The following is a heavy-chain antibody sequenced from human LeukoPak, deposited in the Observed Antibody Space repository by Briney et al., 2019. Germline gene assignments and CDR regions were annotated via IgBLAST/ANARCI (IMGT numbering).Heavy chain of an antibody. CDR2: IHHSGGT. D-gene: IGHD2-15*01. J-gene: IGHJ4*02. CDR1: GDSVSSSDW. V-gene: IGHV4-4*02. Sequence: SETLSLTCGVSGDSVSSSDWWTWVRQFPGKGLEWIGEIHHSGGTNYNPSLKSRVIISVDKSRNQFSLNLTSVTDADTAIYYCAKMIPATPDYFDYWGQGILVIVS. CDR3: AKMIPATPDYFDY.